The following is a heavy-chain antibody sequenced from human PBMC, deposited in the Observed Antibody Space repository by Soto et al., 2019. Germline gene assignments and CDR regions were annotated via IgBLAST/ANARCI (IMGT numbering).Heavy chain of an antibody. D-gene: IGHD4-17*01. CDR1: GYSFTSYW. J-gene: IGHJ6*02. CDR3: AGQPTNGDYGYYYYYGMDV. V-gene: IGHV5-10-1*01. Sequence: GASLKISCKGSGYSFTSYWISWVRQMPGKGLEWMGRIDPSDSYTNYSPSFQGHVTISADKSISTAYLQWSSLKASDTAMYYCAGQPTNGDYGYYYYYGMDVWGQGATVTVSS. CDR2: IDPSDSYT.